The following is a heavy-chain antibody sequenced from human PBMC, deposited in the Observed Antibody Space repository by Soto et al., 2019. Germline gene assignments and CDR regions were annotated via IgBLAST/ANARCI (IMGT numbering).Heavy chain of an antibody. V-gene: IGHV4-59*08. Sequence: PSETLSLTCTVSGGSIGGYYWSWIRQTPGKGLEWIGYIYYSGSTNYNPSLKSRVTISVDTSKNLFSLKLSSVTAADTAVYYCARQRSFEVAATSWFDPWGQGTLVTAPQ. CDR3: ARQRSFEVAATSWFDP. D-gene: IGHD2-15*01. CDR1: GGSIGGYY. J-gene: IGHJ5*02. CDR2: IYYSGST.